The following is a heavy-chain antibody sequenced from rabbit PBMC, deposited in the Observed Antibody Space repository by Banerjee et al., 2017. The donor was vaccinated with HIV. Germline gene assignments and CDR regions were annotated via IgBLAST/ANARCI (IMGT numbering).Heavy chain of an antibody. D-gene: IGHD7-1*01. CDR3: ARELADYTGYNYATRLDL. CDR1: GFSFSSSYY. Sequence: QSLEESGGDLVKPGASLTLTCTASGFSFSSSYYMSWVRQAPGKGLEWIGTIYTGIDSTYYASWAKGRFTISKTSSTTVTLQMTSLTAADTATYFCARELADYTGYNYATRLDLWGPGTLVTVS. V-gene: IGHV1S40*01. J-gene: IGHJ3*01. CDR2: IYTGIDST.